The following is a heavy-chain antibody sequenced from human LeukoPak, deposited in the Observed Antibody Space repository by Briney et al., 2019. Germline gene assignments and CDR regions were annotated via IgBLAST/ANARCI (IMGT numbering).Heavy chain of an antibody. CDR1: GHTITSGHY. J-gene: IGHJ4*02. CDR3: ASLPGYRSSWYDGLDY. Sequence: PSETLSLTCTISGHTITSGHYWGWIRQPPGRGLDWIGNIYHSGTTDYNPPLKSRATLSVDTSQNQFSLMLYSVTAADTAVYYCASLPGYRSSWYDGLDYWGQGILVTVSS. CDR2: IYHSGTT. V-gene: IGHV4-38-2*02. D-gene: IGHD6-13*01.